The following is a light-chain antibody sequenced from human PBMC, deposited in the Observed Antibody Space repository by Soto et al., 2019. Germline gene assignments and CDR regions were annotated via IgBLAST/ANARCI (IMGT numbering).Light chain of an antibody. CDR1: QGINNY. J-gene: IGKJ5*01. CDR2: AAS. V-gene: IGKV1-9*01. CDR3: QQLNSYPFIT. Sequence: DIPLTQSPSFLSASVGDRVTITCRASQGINNYFAWYQQKPGKAPKLLIYAASTLQSGVPPRFSGSGSGTEFTLTVSSLQPEDFATYYCQQLNSYPFITFDQGTRLEIK.